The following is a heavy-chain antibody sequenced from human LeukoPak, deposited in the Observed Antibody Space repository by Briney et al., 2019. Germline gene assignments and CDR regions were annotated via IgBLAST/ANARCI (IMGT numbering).Heavy chain of an antibody. V-gene: IGHV3-30*03. CDR1: GFTFSSYG. J-gene: IGHJ4*02. D-gene: IGHD1-14*01. CDR2: ISYDGSNK. CDR3: ASQPVASFDY. Sequence: GRSLRLSCAASGFTFSSYGMHWVRQAPGKGLEWVAVISYDGSNKYYADSVKGRFTISRDNSKNTLYLQMNSLRAEDTAVYYCASQPVASFDYWGQGTLVTVSS.